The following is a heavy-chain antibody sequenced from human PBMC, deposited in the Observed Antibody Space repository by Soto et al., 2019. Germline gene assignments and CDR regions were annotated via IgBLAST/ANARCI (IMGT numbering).Heavy chain of an antibody. D-gene: IGHD3-16*01. Sequence: LRLSCAASGFTFSSYGMHWVRQAPGKGLEWVAVIWYDGSNKYYADSVKGRFTISRDNSKNTPYLQMNSLRAEDTAVYYCARGPVVWGSLHYFDYWGQGTLVTVSS. J-gene: IGHJ4*02. V-gene: IGHV3-33*01. CDR2: IWYDGSNK. CDR3: ARGPVVWGSLHYFDY. CDR1: GFTFSSYG.